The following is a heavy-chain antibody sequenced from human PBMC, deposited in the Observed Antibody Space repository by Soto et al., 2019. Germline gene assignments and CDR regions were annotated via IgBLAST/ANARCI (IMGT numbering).Heavy chain of an antibody. CDR2: ISYDGSNK. V-gene: IGHV3-30*03. D-gene: IGHD6-6*01. Sequence: PGGSLRLSCAASGFTFSSYGMHWVRQAPGKGLEWVAVISYDGSNKYYADSVKGRFTISRDNSKNTLYLQMNSLRAEDTAVYYCAIAARAYYYYGMDVWGQGTTVTVSS. CDR1: GFTFSSYG. CDR3: AIAARAYYYYGMDV. J-gene: IGHJ6*02.